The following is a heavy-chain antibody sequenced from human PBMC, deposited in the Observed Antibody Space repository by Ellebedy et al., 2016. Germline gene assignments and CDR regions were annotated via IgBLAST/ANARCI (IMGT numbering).Heavy chain of an antibody. CDR2: FYIGGST. Sequence: GGSLRLSCAASGFTVYNTYMGRVRQAPGKGLEWVSVFYIGGSTYYVDSVKGRFIISRDSSKNTLLLQMNAVRAEDTAVYYCVTPGGFVGAFSQWGQGTLVIVSS. J-gene: IGHJ4*02. D-gene: IGHD3-16*01. V-gene: IGHV3-53*01. CDR3: VTPGGFVGAFSQ. CDR1: GFTVYNTY.